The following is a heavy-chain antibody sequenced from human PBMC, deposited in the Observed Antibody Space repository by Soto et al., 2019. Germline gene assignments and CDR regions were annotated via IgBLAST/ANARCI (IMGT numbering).Heavy chain of an antibody. V-gene: IGHV3-33*01. D-gene: IGHD2-2*01. CDR3: ARDLGVVPAAYGWFDP. Sequence: QVQLVESGGGVVQSGRSLRLSCAASGFTFSSYGMHWVRQAPGKGLEWVAVIWYDGSNKYYADSVKGRFTISRDNSKNTLYLQMNSLRAEDTAVYYCARDLGVVPAAYGWFDPWGQGTLVTVSS. CDR2: IWYDGSNK. CDR1: GFTFSSYG. J-gene: IGHJ5*02.